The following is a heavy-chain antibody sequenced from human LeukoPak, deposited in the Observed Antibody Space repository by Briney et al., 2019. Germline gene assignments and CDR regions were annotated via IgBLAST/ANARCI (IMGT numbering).Heavy chain of an antibody. Sequence: SETLSLTCTVSGGSISSSSYYWGWIRQPPGKGLEWIGSIYYSGSTYYNPSLKSRVTISVDTSKNQFSLRLSPVTAADTAVYYCARAYKLPAARAVFWFDPWGQGTLVTVSS. CDR2: IYYSGST. CDR3: ARAYKLPAARAVFWFDP. D-gene: IGHD2-2*01. CDR1: GGSISSSSYY. J-gene: IGHJ5*02. V-gene: IGHV4-39*07.